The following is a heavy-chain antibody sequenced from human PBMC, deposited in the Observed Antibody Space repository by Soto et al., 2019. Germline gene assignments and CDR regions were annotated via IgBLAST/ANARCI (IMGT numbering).Heavy chain of an antibody. CDR1: GYTFTSYY. J-gene: IGHJ6*02. CDR3: ARDLENVLMVYAIRRRYYYYGMDV. Sequence: GASVKVSCKASGYTFTSYYMHWVRQAPGQGLEWMGIINPSGGSTSYAQKFQGRVTMTRDTSTSTVYMELSSLRSEDTAVYYCARDLENVLMVYAIRRRYYYYGMDVWGQGTTVTVSS. CDR2: INPSGGST. V-gene: IGHV1-46*01. D-gene: IGHD2-8*01.